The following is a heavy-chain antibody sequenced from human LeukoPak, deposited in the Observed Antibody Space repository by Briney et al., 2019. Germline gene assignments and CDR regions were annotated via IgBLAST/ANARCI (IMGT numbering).Heavy chain of an antibody. J-gene: IGHJ4*02. V-gene: IGHV3-23*01. Sequence: GGSLRLSCAASGFTFSSYAMSWVRQAPGKGLEWVSAISGSGGSTYYADSVEGRFTISRDNSKNTLYLQMNSLRAEDTAVYYCAKDLRILTGYDYWGQGTLVTVSS. D-gene: IGHD3-9*01. CDR3: AKDLRILTGYDY. CDR1: GFTFSSYA. CDR2: ISGSGGST.